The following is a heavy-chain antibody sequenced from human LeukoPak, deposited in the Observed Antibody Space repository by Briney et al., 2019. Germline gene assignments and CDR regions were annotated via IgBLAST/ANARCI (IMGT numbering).Heavy chain of an antibody. CDR1: GFTFSSYA. J-gene: IGHJ4*02. Sequence: QPGGSLRLSCAASGFTFSSYATHWVRQAPGKGLEYVSAISSNGGSTYYANSVKGRFTISRDNSKNTLYLQMGSLRAEDMAVYYCARGVLGGDYYFDYWGQGTLVTVSS. CDR3: ARGVLGGDYYFDY. CDR2: ISSNGGST. D-gene: IGHD2-21*01. V-gene: IGHV3-64*01.